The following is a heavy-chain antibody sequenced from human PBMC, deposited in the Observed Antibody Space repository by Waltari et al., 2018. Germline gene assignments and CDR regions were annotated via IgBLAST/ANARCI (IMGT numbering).Heavy chain of an antibody. J-gene: IGHJ5*02. CDR3: TRQTLGYCTSAACRRLEA. V-gene: IGHV4-38-2*01. CDR1: GYAINSGFY. CDR2: IYHDGTP. D-gene: IGHD2-8*02. Sequence: QVQLQESGPRLVKASETLSLTCDVSGYAINSGFYWGWFRQAPEKGLEWIATIYHDGTPFYNPSLTSRVTTSMDTSKNQISLKLKSVTAADTAVYYCTRQTLGYCTSAACRRLEAWGQGTLVTVSS.